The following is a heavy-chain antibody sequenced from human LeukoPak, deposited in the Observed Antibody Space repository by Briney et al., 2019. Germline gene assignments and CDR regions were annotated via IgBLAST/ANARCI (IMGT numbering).Heavy chain of an antibody. CDR3: ALYSGNYRAFDY. CDR2: IYSGGNT. D-gene: IGHD1-26*01. V-gene: IGHV3-53*01. J-gene: IGHJ4*02. Sequence: GGSLRLSCAASGFTFSNNYMNWVRQAPGKGLEWVSIIYSGGNTYYADSVKGRFTISRDNPKNTLYLQMNSLRVEDTAVYYCALYSGNYRAFDYWGQGTLVTVSS. CDR1: GFTFSNNY.